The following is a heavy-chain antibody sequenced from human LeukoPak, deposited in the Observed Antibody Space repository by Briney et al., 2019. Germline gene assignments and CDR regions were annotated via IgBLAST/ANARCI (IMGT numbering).Heavy chain of an antibody. D-gene: IGHD6-13*01. CDR1: GGSISSQY. CDR2: IYDSGST. V-gene: IGHV4-59*11. Sequence: SETLSLTCTVAGGSISSQYWNWIRQPPGKGLEWIGHIYDSGSTKFNPSLKSRVTMSLDTSKKQFSLKLSYVTAADTAVYYCASNTGYSSSRRLSHWGQGTLVTVSS. J-gene: IGHJ4*02. CDR3: ASNTGYSSSRRLSH.